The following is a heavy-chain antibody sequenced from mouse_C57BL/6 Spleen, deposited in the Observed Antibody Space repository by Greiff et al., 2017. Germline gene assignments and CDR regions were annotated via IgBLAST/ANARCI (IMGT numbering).Heavy chain of an antibody. D-gene: IGHD2-12*01. CDR3: AREDDGGFAY. CDR2: ISSGGSYT. Sequence: VHVKQSGGDLVKPGGSLKLSCAASGFTFSSYGMSWVRQTPDKRLEWVATISSGGSYTYYPDSVKGRFTISRDNAKNTLYLQMSSLKSEDTAMYYCAREDDGGFAYWGQGTLVTVSA. V-gene: IGHV5-6*01. CDR1: GFTFSSYG. J-gene: IGHJ3*01.